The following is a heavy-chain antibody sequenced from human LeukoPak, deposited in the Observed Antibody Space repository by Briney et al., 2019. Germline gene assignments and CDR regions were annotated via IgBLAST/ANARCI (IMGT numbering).Heavy chain of an antibody. CDR3: ARATYSGFFDY. D-gene: IGHD1-26*01. V-gene: IGHV4-4*01. CDR1: GGSISSSNW. CDR2: IYYSGST. Sequence: PSGTLSLTCAVSGGSISSSNWWSWVRQPPGEGLEWIGYIYYSGSTNYNPSLESRVTISVDTSKNQFSLKLSSVTAADTAVYCCARATYSGFFDYWGQGTLVTVSS. J-gene: IGHJ4*02.